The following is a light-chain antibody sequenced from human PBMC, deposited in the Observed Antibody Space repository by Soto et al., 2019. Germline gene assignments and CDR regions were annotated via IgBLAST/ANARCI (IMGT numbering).Light chain of an antibody. CDR1: SSNIGNNA. J-gene: IGLJ1*01. V-gene: IGLV1-36*01. CDR3: AAWDDSLNGYV. Sequence: QSVLTQPPSVSEAPRQRVTISCSGSSSNIGNNAVNWYQQLPGKAPKLLMFYDNLLPSGVSDRFSGSKSGTSAFLAISGLQSEDEADYYCAAWDDSLNGYVFGTGTKVTVL. CDR2: YDN.